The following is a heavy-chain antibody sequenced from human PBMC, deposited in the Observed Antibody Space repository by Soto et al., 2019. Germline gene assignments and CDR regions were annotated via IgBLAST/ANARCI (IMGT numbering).Heavy chain of an antibody. CDR1: GFTFSNAW. CDR3: ATVDAVVLN. J-gene: IGHJ4*02. D-gene: IGHD6-19*01. Sequence: EVQLVESGGGLVKPGGSLRLSCAASGFTFSNAWMSWVRQAPGGGLEWVGRIKSNIDGGTTYYAAPVKGTFAIARDESNRILYLEMNSLRSEDTAVYYCATVDAVVLNWGQGLLVTVSS. CDR2: IKSNIDGGTT. V-gene: IGHV3-15*01.